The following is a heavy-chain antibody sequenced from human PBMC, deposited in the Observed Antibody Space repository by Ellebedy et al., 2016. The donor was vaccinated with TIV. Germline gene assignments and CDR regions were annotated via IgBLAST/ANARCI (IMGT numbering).Heavy chain of an antibody. V-gene: IGHV1-46*01. J-gene: IGHJ2*01. CDR1: GYIFTSYY. CDR2: INPSGGST. Sequence: AASVKVSCKASGYIFTSYYIHWVRQAPGQGLEWMGIINPSGGSTRYAQKFQGRVTMTRDTSTSTVYMELSSLRSEDTAVYYCARDDGANWGSGWYFDLWGRGTLVTVSS. D-gene: IGHD7-27*01. CDR3: ARDDGANWGSGWYFDL.